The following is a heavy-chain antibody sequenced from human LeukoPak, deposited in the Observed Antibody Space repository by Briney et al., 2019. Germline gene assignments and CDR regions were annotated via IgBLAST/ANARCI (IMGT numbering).Heavy chain of an antibody. CDR3: ASGRQLGY. Sequence: GGSLRLSCAASGFTFSDYWMSWVRQAPGKGLEWVANIKEDGSEKYYVDSVKGRFTISRDNARNSLYLQMNSLRAEDTAVYYCASGRQLGYWGQGTLVTVSS. CDR2: IKEDGSEK. J-gene: IGHJ4*02. V-gene: IGHV3-7*01. CDR1: GFTFSDYW. D-gene: IGHD6-13*01.